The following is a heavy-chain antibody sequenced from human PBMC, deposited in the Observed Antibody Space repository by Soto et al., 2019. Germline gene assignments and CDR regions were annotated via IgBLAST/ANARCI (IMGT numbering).Heavy chain of an antibody. V-gene: IGHV1-18*04. Sequence: QVQLVQSGAEVEKPGASVKVSCKASGYTFTSYGITWVRQAPGQGLEWMGLISAYNGNTNYAQRLQGRVTMTTDTATTTAYMELRSLRSDNTAVYYCAAKVYDVVRPTSYDIDYWGQGTLVTVSS. D-gene: IGHD1-26*01. CDR2: ISAYNGNT. CDR1: GYTFTSYG. CDR3: AAKVYDVVRPTSYDIDY. J-gene: IGHJ4*02.